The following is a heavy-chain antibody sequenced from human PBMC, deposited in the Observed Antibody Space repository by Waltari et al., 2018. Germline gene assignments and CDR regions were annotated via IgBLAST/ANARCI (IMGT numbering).Heavy chain of an antibody. CDR1: GDSISGNYW. CDR3: VGDRAIGLFFDY. CDR2: VHHSGKT. V-gene: IGHV4-4*02. Sequence: QVQLQESGQGLVKPSGTLSLTCAVSGDSISGNYWWSWVRQSPEKGLEWIGQVHHSGKTHYNPSLHGRFTISVDEPKNQFSLNLNSVTAADTAVYYCVGDRAIGLFFDYWGRGTLVTVSS. J-gene: IGHJ4*02. D-gene: IGHD2-2*01.